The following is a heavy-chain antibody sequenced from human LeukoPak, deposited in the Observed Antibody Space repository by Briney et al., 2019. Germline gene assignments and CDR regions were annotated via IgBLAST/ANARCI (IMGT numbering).Heavy chain of an antibody. D-gene: IGHD2-15*01. J-gene: IGHJ4*02. CDR1: GGSISSYY. CDR3: ARDGGXGFDY. Sequence: SETLSLTCTVSGGSISSYYWSWIRQPPGKGLEWIGYIYYSGSTNYNLSLKSRVTVSVDTSKNQFSLKLSSVTAADTAVYYCARDGGXGFDYWGQGTLVTVSS. CDR2: IYYSGST. V-gene: IGHV4-59*01.